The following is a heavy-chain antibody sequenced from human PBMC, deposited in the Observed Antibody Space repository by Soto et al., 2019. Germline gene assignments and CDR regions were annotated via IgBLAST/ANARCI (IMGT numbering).Heavy chain of an antibody. CDR2: IHYSGTT. V-gene: IGHV4-59*01. CDR1: GGSMRNYF. D-gene: IGHD6-13*01. J-gene: IGHJ4*02. CDR3: AAGEASSRNLAPYYLDF. Sequence: SETLSLTCTVSGGSMRNYFWTWIRQPPGKGLEWIGYIHYSGTTSFFPSYNPSLRSRVTISEDTSKNQFSLKLLSVNTADTAVYFCAAGEASSRNLAPYYLDFWGQGTLVTVSS.